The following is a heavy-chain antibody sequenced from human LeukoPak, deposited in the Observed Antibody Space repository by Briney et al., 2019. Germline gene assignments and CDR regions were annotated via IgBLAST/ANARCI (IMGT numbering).Heavy chain of an antibody. Sequence: GGSLRLSCAASGFTFSSYAMTWVRQAPGKGLEWVSTISGSGGSTYYADSVKGRFTISKDNSKNTLYLQMSSLRAEDTAVYYCAKVMTRTMVRGVPPSDYWGQGTLVTVSS. J-gene: IGHJ4*02. CDR2: ISGSGGST. V-gene: IGHV3-23*01. CDR1: GFTFSSYA. CDR3: AKVMTRTMVRGVPPSDY. D-gene: IGHD3-10*01.